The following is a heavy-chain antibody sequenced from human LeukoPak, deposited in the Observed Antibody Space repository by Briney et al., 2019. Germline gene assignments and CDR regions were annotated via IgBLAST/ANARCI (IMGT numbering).Heavy chain of an antibody. CDR3: GRKTGVTGEAFDC. V-gene: IGHV3-7*03. CDR2: IKVDGSEK. CDR1: GFTFSSYV. Sequence: PGGALRLSCVAPGFTFSSYVLCWVRPAPGEGVGWVANIKVDGSEKYYLDSVKGRFTISRDNAKNSVYLQMNSLRTEDTAVYYCGRKTGVTGEAFDCWGQGTLVTVSS. J-gene: IGHJ4*02. D-gene: IGHD7-27*01.